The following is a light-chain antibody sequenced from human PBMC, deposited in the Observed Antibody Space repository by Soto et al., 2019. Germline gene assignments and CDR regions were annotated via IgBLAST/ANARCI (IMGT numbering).Light chain of an antibody. CDR3: QQRSNWPT. CDR2: DAS. Sequence: EIVLTQSPVTRSLSPGERSTLSCRASQSVSSYFAWYQQKPGQAPRLLIYDASNRATGIPARFSGGGSGTDFPLTISSLEPEDFAVYYCQQRSNWPTFGQGTKVDIK. J-gene: IGKJ1*01. CDR1: QSVSSY. V-gene: IGKV3-11*01.